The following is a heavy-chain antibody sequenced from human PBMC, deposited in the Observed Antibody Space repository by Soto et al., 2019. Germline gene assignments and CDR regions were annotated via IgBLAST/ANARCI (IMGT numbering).Heavy chain of an antibody. V-gene: IGHV4-38-2*02. CDR1: GDSISNSGYY. J-gene: IGHJ6*02. CDR3: ARERGEYSRSWGDV. Sequence: SETLSLTCTVSGDSISNSGYYWGWIRQPPGKGLEWIGSIYHSGSTYYNPSLKSRVTISVDTSKNQFSLKLSSVTAADTAVYYCARERGEYSRSWGDVWGQGTTVTVSS. D-gene: IGHD6-13*01. CDR2: IYHSGST.